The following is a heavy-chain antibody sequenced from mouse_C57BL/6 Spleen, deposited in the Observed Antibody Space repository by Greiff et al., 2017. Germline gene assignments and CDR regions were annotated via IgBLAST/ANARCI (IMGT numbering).Heavy chain of an antibody. J-gene: IGHJ3*01. Sequence: DVMLVESGGGLVKPGGSLKLSCAASGFTFSSYAMSWVRQTPEKRLEWVATISDGGSYTYYPDNVKGRFTISRDNAKNNLYLQMSHLKSEDTAMYYCARDYGSSYSTGFAYWGQGTLVTVSA. V-gene: IGHV5-4*01. CDR3: ARDYGSSYSTGFAY. CDR1: GFTFSSYA. D-gene: IGHD1-1*01. CDR2: ISDGGSYT.